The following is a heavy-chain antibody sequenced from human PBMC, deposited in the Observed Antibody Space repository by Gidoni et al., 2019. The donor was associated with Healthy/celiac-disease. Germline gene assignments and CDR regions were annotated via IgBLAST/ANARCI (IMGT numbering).Heavy chain of an antibody. CDR1: GFTFSSYE. V-gene: IGHV3-48*03. D-gene: IGHD6-13*01. J-gene: IGHJ4*02. CDR2: ISSSGSTI. Sequence: EVQLVESGGGLVQPGGSLRLSCAASGFTFSSYERNWVRQAPGKGLEWVSYISSSGSTIYYADSVKGRFTISRDNAKNSLYLQMNSLRAEDTAVYYCASEYSSSYYWGQGTLVTVSS. CDR3: ASEYSSSYY.